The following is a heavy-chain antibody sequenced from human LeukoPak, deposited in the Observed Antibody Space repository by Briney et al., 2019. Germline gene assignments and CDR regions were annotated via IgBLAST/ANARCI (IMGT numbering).Heavy chain of an antibody. CDR2: IDHSGST. Sequence: SETLSLTCAVYGGSFSGYYWSWIRQPPGKGLEWIGEIDHSGSTNYNPSLKSRVTISVDTSKNQFSLKLSSVTAADTAVYYCARGVTIFGVAMDVWGKGTTVTVSS. CDR1: GGSFSGYY. CDR3: ARGVTIFGVAMDV. D-gene: IGHD3-3*01. J-gene: IGHJ6*04. V-gene: IGHV4-34*01.